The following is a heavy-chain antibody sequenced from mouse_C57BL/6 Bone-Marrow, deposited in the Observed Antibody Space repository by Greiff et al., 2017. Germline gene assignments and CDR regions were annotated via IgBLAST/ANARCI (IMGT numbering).Heavy chain of an antibody. CDR2: IDPSDSYT. V-gene: IGHV1-50*01. CDR1: GYTFTSYW. J-gene: IGHJ1*03. D-gene: IGHD1-1*01. CDR3: AGRGYGSSCGRVDV. Sequence: QVQLQQPGAELVKPGASVKLSCKASGYTFTSYWMQWVKQRPGQGLEWIGEIDPSDSYTNYNQKFKGKATLTVDTSSSTAYMQLSSLTSEDSAVYYCAGRGYGSSCGRVDVWGTGTTVTVSS.